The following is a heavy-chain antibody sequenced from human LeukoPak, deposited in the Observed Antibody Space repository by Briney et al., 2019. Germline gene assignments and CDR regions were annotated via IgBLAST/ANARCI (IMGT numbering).Heavy chain of an antibody. V-gene: IGHV1-2*02. CDR1: GYTFTGYY. CDR3: ARDPKSGDGYNWSFDY. D-gene: IGHD5-24*01. CDR2: INPNSGGT. Sequence: ASVKVSCKASGYTFTGYYMHWVRQAPGQGLEWMGWINPNSGGTNYAQKFQGRVTMTRDTSISTAYMELSRLRSDDTAVYYCARDPKSGDGYNWSFDYWGQGTLVTVSS. J-gene: IGHJ4*02.